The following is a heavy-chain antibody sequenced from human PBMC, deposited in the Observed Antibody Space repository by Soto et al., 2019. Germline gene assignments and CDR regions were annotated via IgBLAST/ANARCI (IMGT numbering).Heavy chain of an antibody. CDR3: AGTREIPYYHGMDV. CDR2: IIPIFGSA. Sequence: QVQLVQSGAEAKKPGSSVKVSCKAPGGTLSSYAINWVRQAPGPGLEWMGGIIPIFGSANYAPKFQGRVTISADESTSTAYMEVSSLRSEDTAVYYCAGTREIPYYHGMDVWGQGTTVTVSS. CDR1: GGTLSSYA. J-gene: IGHJ6*02. V-gene: IGHV1-69*01. D-gene: IGHD2-2*02.